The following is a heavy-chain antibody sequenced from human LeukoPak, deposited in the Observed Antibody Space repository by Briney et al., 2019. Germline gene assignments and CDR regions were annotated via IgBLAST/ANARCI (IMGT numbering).Heavy chain of an antibody. Sequence: QPGGSLRLSCAASGFTFSSYWMSWVRQAPGKGLEWVATIKQDGSDKYYVDSVKGRFTISRDNAKNSLYLQLNSLRAEDTAVYFCARGVEYSYPGAFDIWGQGTMVTVSS. D-gene: IGHD5-18*01. CDR3: ARGVEYSYPGAFDI. CDR1: GFTFSSYW. CDR2: IKQDGSDK. J-gene: IGHJ3*02. V-gene: IGHV3-7*01.